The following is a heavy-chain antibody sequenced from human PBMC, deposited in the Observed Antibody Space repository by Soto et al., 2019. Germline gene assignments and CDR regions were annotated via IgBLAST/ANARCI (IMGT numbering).Heavy chain of an antibody. V-gene: IGHV4-31*03. CDR1: GGSISSGGYY. Sequence: SETLSLTCTVPGGSISSGGYYWSWIRQHPGKGLEWIGYIYYSGSTYYNPSLKSRVTISVDTSKNQFSLKLSSVTAADTAVYYCARSDYYDSSGIQAPYYFDYWGQGTLVTVSS. D-gene: IGHD3-22*01. CDR2: IYYSGST. CDR3: ARSDYYDSSGIQAPYYFDY. J-gene: IGHJ4*02.